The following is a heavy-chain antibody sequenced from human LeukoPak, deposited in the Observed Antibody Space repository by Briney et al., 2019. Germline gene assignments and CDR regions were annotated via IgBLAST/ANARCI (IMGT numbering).Heavy chain of an antibody. D-gene: IGHD4-11*01. J-gene: IGHJ4*02. CDR3: ARDLKTTVFDY. CDR2: ISSSGSAI. Sequence: GGSLRLSCAASGFTFNTYSMNWVRQAPGKGLEWVSYISSSGSAIYYADSVKGRFTISRDNAKNSLYLQMNSLRAEDTAVYYCARDLKTTVFDYWGQGTPVTVSS. CDR1: GFTFNTYS. V-gene: IGHV3-48*01.